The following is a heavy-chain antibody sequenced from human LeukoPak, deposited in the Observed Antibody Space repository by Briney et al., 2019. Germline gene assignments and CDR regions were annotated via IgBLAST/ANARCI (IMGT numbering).Heavy chain of an antibody. CDR2: IGSDSSYM. J-gene: IGHJ4*02. CDR1: GFTFSSYT. V-gene: IGHV3-21*01. CDR3: TTDRGSV. Sequence: KPGGSLRLSCVASGFTFSSYTMNWVRQAPGKGLEWVSSIGSDSSYMYYADSVKGRFTISRDNAKNSLCLQMNSLRAEDTAVYYCTTDRGSVWGQGTLVTVSS.